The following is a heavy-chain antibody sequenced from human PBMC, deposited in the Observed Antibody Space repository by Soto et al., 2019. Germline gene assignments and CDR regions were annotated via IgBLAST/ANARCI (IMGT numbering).Heavy chain of an antibody. CDR1: VFTFSRYS. CDR3: ARESEDLTSNFDY. V-gene: IGHV3-21*06. Sequence: GGSLRLSCAASVFTFSRYSMNWVRQAPGKGLEWVSSISSTTNYIYYGDSMKGRFTISRDNAKNSLYLEMNSLRAEDTAVYYCARESEDLTSNFDYWGQGTLVTVSS. CDR2: ISSTTNYI. J-gene: IGHJ4*02.